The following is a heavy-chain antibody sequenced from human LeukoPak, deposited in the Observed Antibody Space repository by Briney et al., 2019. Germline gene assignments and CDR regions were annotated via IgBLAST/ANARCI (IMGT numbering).Heavy chain of an antibody. D-gene: IGHD2-15*01. CDR1: GFSISHFW. Sequence: PGGSLRLSCAASGFSISHFWMHWGRQAPGKGLVWVSRINSDGSSTTYADSVKGRFTISRDNAKNTLYLQANSLRAEDTAVYYCERGAARCSGGHCYPVWGRGTLVTVSS. V-gene: IGHV3-74*01. J-gene: IGHJ4*02. CDR2: INSDGSST. CDR3: ERGAARCSGGHCYPV.